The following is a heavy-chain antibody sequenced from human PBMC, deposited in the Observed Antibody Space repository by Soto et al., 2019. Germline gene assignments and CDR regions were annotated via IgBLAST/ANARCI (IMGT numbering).Heavy chain of an antibody. CDR3: ARGPRREDV. CDR2: IIPIFGTA. Sequence: AAVQVSCKASGYTFTSYGVSWVRQAPGQGLEWMGGIIPIFGTANYAQKFQGRVTITADESTSTAYMELSSLRSEDTAVYYCARGPRREDVWGQGTTVTV. CDR1: GYTFTSYG. V-gene: IGHV1-69*13. J-gene: IGHJ6*02.